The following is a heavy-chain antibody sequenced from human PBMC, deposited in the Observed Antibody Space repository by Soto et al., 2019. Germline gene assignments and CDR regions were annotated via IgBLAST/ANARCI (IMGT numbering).Heavy chain of an antibody. CDR1: GGSISSGDYF. J-gene: IGHJ4*02. CDR3: ARDGTVTTSFDY. CDR2: IYYSGNT. D-gene: IGHD4-17*01. Sequence: QVQLQESGPGLVKPSQTLSLSCTVSGGSISSGDYFWTWIRQHPGKGLEYIGYIYYSGNTYYNPSLPSRVSVSVATSKNQFSLKLRSVTAADTAVYFCARDGTVTTSFDYWGQGTLVTVSS. V-gene: IGHV4-31*03.